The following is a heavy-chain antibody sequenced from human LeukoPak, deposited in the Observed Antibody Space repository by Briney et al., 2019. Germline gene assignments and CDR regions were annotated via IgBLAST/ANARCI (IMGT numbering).Heavy chain of an antibody. Sequence: GGSLRLSCAASRFTFSSYGMHWVRQAPGKGLEWVALISYDGSNKYYADSVKGRFTISRDNSKNTLYLQMNSLRAEDTAVYYCAEDTNYYDTCGPLDYWGQGTLVTVSS. CDR3: AEDTNYYDTCGPLDY. CDR2: ISYDGSNK. D-gene: IGHD3-22*01. J-gene: IGHJ4*02. V-gene: IGHV3-30*18. CDR1: RFTFSSYG.